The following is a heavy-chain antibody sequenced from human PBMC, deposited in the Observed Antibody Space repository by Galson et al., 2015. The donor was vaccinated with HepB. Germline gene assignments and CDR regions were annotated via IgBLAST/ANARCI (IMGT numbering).Heavy chain of an antibody. J-gene: IGHJ4*02. CDR1: GFTVSSNY. D-gene: IGHD6-13*01. V-gene: IGHV3-53*04. Sequence: SLRLSCAASGFTVSSNYISWVRQAPGKGLEWVSVIYSGGSTYYADSVKGRFTISRHNSKNTLYLQMNSLRAEDTAVYYCACTSSSWYHYFDYWGQGTLVTVSS. CDR3: ACTSSSWYHYFDY. CDR2: IYSGGST.